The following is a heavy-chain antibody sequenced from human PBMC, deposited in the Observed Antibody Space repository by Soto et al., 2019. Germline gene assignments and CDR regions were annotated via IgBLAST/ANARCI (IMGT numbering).Heavy chain of an antibody. CDR1: GGTISRYY. CDR2: MYNTGST. V-gene: IGHV4-59*01. D-gene: IGHD2-21*02. J-gene: IGHJ6*02. Sequence: QVQLQESGPGLVKPSETLSLTCTVSGGTISRYYWSWIRQPPGKGLEWIGYMYNTGSTVYNPSFECRVTISVDTSKNPFSLQLNSVTAADTAVYYCARVLWGYCGTDCYPLDVWGQGTTVTVSS. CDR3: ARVLWGYCGTDCYPLDV.